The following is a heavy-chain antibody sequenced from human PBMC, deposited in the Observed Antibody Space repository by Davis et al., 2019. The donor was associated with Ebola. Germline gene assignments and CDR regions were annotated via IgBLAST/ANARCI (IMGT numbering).Heavy chain of an antibody. D-gene: IGHD4-17*01. V-gene: IGHV3-23*01. CDR2: ISGTGDRT. J-gene: IGHJ4*02. CDR1: GFTFSSYA. CDR3: AKVSFRTMTTGFFDY. Sequence: PGGSLRLSCAASGFTFSSYAMSWVRQAPGKGLEWVSSISGTGDRTYSADSVKGRLTISRDNSKNTLYLQMKSLRAEDTAVYYCAKVSFRTMTTGFFDYWGQGTLVTVSS.